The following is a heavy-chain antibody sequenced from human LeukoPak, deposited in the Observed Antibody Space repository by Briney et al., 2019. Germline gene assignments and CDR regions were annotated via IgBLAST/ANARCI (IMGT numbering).Heavy chain of an antibody. CDR2: MNPNSGDI. D-gene: IGHD5-18*01. V-gene: IGHV1-8*01. CDR1: GYTFTSYD. J-gene: IGHJ4*02. Sequence: GASVKVSCKASGYTFTSYDINWVRQATGQGLEWMGYMNPNSGDIGYAQKFQGRVTMTWNTSINTAYMELSSLRSGDTAVYYCARVQLDTAMDSFDYWGQGTLVTVSS. CDR3: ARVQLDTAMDSFDY.